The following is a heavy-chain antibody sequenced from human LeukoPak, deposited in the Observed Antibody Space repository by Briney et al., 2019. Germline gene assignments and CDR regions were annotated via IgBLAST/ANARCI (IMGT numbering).Heavy chain of an antibody. Sequence: PGGSLRLSCAASGFTFSSYSMNWVRQAPGKGLEWVSGISGSGDSTYYADSVKGRFTISRDNSKNTLYLQMNSLRAEDTAVYFCARESLWFGELLGGFFDYWGQGTLVTVSS. CDR2: ISGSGDST. J-gene: IGHJ4*02. CDR3: ARESLWFGELLGGFFDY. CDR1: GFTFSSYS. D-gene: IGHD3-10*01. V-gene: IGHV3-23*01.